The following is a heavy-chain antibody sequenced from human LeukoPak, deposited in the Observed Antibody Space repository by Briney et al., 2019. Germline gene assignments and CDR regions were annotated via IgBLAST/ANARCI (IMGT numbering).Heavy chain of an antibody. D-gene: IGHD3-3*01. Sequence: SETLSPTCTVSGGPISSGDYYWSWIRQPPGKGLEWIGYIYYSGSTYYNPSLKSRVTISVDTSKNQFSLKLSSVTAADTAVYYCARADFWSGYPFDYWGQGTLVTVSS. J-gene: IGHJ4*02. V-gene: IGHV4-30-4*01. CDR3: ARADFWSGYPFDY. CDR1: GGPISSGDYY. CDR2: IYYSGST.